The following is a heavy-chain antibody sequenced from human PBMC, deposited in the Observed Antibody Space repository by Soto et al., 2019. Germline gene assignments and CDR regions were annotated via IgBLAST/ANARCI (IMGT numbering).Heavy chain of an antibody. CDR2: INSDGSST. J-gene: IGHJ4*02. Sequence: GGSLRLSCAASGFTFSSYWMHWVRQAPGKGLVWVSRINSDGSSTSYADSVKGRFTISRDNAKNTLYLQMNSLRAEDTAVYYRARGPYSSGWFDYWGQGTLVTVSS. D-gene: IGHD6-19*01. CDR3: ARGPYSSGWFDY. CDR1: GFTFSSYW. V-gene: IGHV3-74*01.